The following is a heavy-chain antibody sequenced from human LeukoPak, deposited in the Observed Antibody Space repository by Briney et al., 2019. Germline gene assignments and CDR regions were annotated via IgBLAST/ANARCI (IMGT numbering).Heavy chain of an antibody. Sequence: ASVKVSFKASGYTFTAYYMHWVRQAPGQGLERMGWINPNSGGTNYAQKFQGRVTMTRDTSISTAYMELSRLRSDDTAVYYCARDYYDSSGFGAFDIWGQGTMVTVSS. V-gene: IGHV1-2*02. CDR2: INPNSGGT. CDR3: ARDYYDSSGFGAFDI. CDR1: GYTFTAYY. D-gene: IGHD3-22*01. J-gene: IGHJ3*02.